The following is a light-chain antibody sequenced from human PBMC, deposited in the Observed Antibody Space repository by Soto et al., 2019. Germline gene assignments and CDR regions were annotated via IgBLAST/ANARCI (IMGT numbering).Light chain of an antibody. CDR2: GAL. V-gene: IGKV3-20*01. Sequence: IVLTQSPDIVSLSPGERATLSCRASQSVSNNYLIWYQQKHGQAPRLLIFGALHRATGIPDRFSGSASGTDFTLTISRVEPEDVAVYYCQQYADSPLYTFGPGTKLDIK. CDR3: QQYADSPLYT. CDR1: QSVSNNY. J-gene: IGKJ3*01.